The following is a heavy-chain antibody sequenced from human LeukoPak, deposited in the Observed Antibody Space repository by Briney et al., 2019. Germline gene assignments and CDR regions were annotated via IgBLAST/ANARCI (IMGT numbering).Heavy chain of an antibody. CDR2: IYYSGST. CDR3: ARRVIAARANYYYYYMDV. Sequence: PSETLSLTCTVSGGSISSGGYYWSWIRQHPGKGLEWIGYIYYSGSTYYNPSLKSRVTISVDTSKNQFSLKLSSVTAADTAVYYCARRVIAARANYYYYYMDVWGKGTTVTVSS. J-gene: IGHJ6*03. CDR1: GGSISSGGYY. V-gene: IGHV4-31*03. D-gene: IGHD6-6*01.